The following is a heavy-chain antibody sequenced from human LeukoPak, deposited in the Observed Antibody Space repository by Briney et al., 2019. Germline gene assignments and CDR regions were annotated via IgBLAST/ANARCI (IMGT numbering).Heavy chain of an antibody. CDR1: GYTFTSYD. J-gene: IGHJ4*02. CDR2: MNPNNNNT. D-gene: IGHD5-24*01. CDR3: ARYPRSNYSFDF. V-gene: IGHV1-8*01. Sequence: ASVKVSCKASGYTFTSYDINWVRQATGQELEWMGWMNPNNNNTGYAQKFQGRVTMTRNTSISTAYMELSSLRSEDTAVYYCARYPRSNYSFDFWGQGTLVTVSS.